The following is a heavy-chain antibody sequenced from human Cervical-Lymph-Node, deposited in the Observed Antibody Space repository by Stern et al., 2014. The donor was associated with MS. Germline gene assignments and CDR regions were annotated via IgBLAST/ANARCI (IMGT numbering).Heavy chain of an antibody. V-gene: IGHV3-7*01. D-gene: IGHD4-23*01. CDR2: IKQDGSEK. CDR1: GFRFSTYW. CDR3: ATILTGGRWFDY. Sequence: EVQLVESGGGLVQPGGSLRLSCAASGFRFSTYWMSWVRQAPGKGLEWVANIKQDGSEKDYVDSVKGRFTISRDNAKNSLYLQMNNLRAEDTAVYYCATILTGGRWFDYWGQGTLVTVSS. J-gene: IGHJ4*02.